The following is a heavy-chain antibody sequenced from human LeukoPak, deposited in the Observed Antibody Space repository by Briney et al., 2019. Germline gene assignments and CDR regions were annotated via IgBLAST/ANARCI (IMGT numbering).Heavy chain of an antibody. CDR1: DDSVSSGAYY. Sequence: SETLSLTCTVSDDSVSSGAYYWSWIRQQPGKGLEWIGYVFYNGNTFYNPSLESRLTISVDTSKKQFSLKLKSVTAADTALYYCARSASLPPYYFDYWGQGTLVTVSS. CDR2: VFYNGNT. D-gene: IGHD2-15*01. V-gene: IGHV4-31*03. CDR3: ARSASLPPYYFDY. J-gene: IGHJ4*02.